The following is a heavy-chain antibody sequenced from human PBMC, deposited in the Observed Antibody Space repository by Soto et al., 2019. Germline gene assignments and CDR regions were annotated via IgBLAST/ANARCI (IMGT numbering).Heavy chain of an antibody. V-gene: IGHV1-18*01. CDR2: ISGYNGNT. CDR3: AREGPRPYYYYGMDV. Sequence: GASVKVSCKASGYTFTSYGISWVRQAPGQGLEWMGWISGYNGNTNYEQKFQDRVTMTTDTTTNTAYMELRSLRSDDTAVYYCAREGPRPYYYYGMDVWGQRTTVTVSS. CDR1: GYTFTSYG. J-gene: IGHJ6*02.